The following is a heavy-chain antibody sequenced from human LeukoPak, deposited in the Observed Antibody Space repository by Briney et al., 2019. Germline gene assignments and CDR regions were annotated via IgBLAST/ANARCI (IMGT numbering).Heavy chain of an antibody. CDR2: ISWNSGSI. D-gene: IGHD5-18*01. CDR3: AKDQDTAMGLFDY. CDR1: GFTFDDYA. V-gene: IGHV3-9*01. J-gene: IGHJ4*02. Sequence: GGSLRLSCAASGFTFDDYAMHWVWQAPGKGLEWVSGISWNSGSIGYADSVKGRFTISRDNAKNSLYLQMNSLRAEDTALYYCAKDQDTAMGLFDYWGQGTLVTVSS.